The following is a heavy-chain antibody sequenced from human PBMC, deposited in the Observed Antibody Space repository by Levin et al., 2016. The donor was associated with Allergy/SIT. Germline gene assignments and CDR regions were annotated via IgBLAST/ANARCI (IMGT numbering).Heavy chain of an antibody. D-gene: IGHD2-8*02. CDR2: IWPGDSDI. CDR1: GYTFVNSW. CDR3: ARHSTPGGTYSWFDP. Sequence: GESLKISCKASGYTFVNSWIGWVRQLPGKGLEWMGIIWPGDSDIRYSPSFQGHVNISADKSTNTAFLHWDSLKASDTAMYYCARHSTPGGTYSWFDPWGQGTLVIVSS. V-gene: IGHV5-51*01. J-gene: IGHJ5*02.